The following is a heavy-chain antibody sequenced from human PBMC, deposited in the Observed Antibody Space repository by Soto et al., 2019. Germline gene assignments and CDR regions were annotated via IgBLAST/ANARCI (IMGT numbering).Heavy chain of an antibody. Sequence: GGSLRLSCAASGFTFSDYYMSWVRQAPGKGLEWISYISSDGSTIVYADSVEGRFTISRDNAKRSLYLQLNSPRGEDTAVYYCARGGGFYGYDAHAFDIWGQGTVVTVSS. V-gene: IGHV3-11*01. CDR3: ARGGGFYGYDAHAFDI. CDR2: ISSDGSTI. J-gene: IGHJ3*02. CDR1: GFTFSDYY. D-gene: IGHD5-12*01.